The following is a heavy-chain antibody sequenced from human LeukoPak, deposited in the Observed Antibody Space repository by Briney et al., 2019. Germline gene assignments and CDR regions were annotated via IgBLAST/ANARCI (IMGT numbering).Heavy chain of an antibody. CDR2: IYYGGST. CDR3: ARAPWGTVTARGSWYFDL. V-gene: IGHV4-59*01. Sequence: PSETLSLTCTVPGGSISSYYWSWIRQPPGKGLEWIGYIYYGGSTNYNPSLKSRVTISVDTSKNQFSLKLSSVTAADTAVYYCARAPWGTVTARGSWYFDLWGRGTLVTVSS. CDR1: GGSISSYY. D-gene: IGHD4-17*01. J-gene: IGHJ2*01.